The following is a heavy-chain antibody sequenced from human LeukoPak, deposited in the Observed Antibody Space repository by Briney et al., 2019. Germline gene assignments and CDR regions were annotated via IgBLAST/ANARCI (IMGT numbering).Heavy chain of an antibody. CDR3: ARDLASSSGWFD. J-gene: IGHJ4*02. V-gene: IGHV1-2*02. CDR1: AYTFTDYY. Sequence: ASVTVSFKASAYTFTDYYMHWVRQAPGQGLEWMGWINPNSGGTNYAQKFQGRVTMTRDTSISTAYMELSRLRSDDTAVYYCARDLASSSGWFDWGQGTLVTVSS. D-gene: IGHD6-19*01. CDR2: INPNSGGT.